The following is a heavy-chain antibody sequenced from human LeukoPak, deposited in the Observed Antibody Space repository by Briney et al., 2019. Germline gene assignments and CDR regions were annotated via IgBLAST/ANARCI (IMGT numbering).Heavy chain of an antibody. CDR1: GGSFSGYY. D-gene: IGHD6-19*01. CDR2: INHSGST. Sequence: PSETLSLTCAVYGGSFSGYYWSWIRQPPGKGLEWIGEINHSGSTNYNPSLKSRVTISVDTSKNQFSLKLSSVTAADTAVYYCARGDSSASNCFDPWGQGTLVTVSS. CDR3: ARGDSSASNCFDP. J-gene: IGHJ5*02. V-gene: IGHV4-34*01.